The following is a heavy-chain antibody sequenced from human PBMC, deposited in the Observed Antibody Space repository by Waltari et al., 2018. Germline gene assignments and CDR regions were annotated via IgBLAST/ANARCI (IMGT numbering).Heavy chain of an antibody. CDR1: GFTFRGYW. J-gene: IGHJ4*02. Sequence: EVQLVESGGTLVQPGGSLSLSCAASGFTFRGYWMTWVRQAPGKGLEWVANIKADGSDQYYVDSVRGRFTISRDNAENSLYLQMNSLIADDTAVYYCARGSAYYVRVWDYWGQGTLVTVSS. D-gene: IGHD3-16*01. CDR2: IKADGSDQ. V-gene: IGHV3-7*03. CDR3: ARGSAYYVRVWDY.